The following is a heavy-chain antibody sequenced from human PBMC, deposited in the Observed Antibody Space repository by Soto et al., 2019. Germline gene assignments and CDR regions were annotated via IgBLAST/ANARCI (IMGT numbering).Heavy chain of an antibody. Sequence: EVQLVESGGGLVQPGGSLRLSCAASGFTFSDHYMDWVRQAPGKGLEWVGRIRNRPNSYTTQYAASVKGRFAVLRDDSENLVYLQMNDLKTEDTAVYYCVRDSGRGFYFDYWGQGAHVTVSS. CDR2: IRNRPNSYTT. D-gene: IGHD3-10*01. CDR3: VRDSGRGFYFDY. CDR1: GFTFSDHY. J-gene: IGHJ4*02. V-gene: IGHV3-72*01.